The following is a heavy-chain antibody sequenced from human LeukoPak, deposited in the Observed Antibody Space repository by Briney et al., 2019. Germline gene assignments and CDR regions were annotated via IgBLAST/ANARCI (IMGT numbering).Heavy chain of an antibody. D-gene: IGHD3-22*01. Sequence: ASVKVSCKASGYTFTGYYMHWVRQAPGQGLEWMGRINPNSGGTNYAQKFQGRVTMTRDTSISTAYMELSRLRSDDTAVYYCATGLDYYDSSGPDWGQGTLVTVSS. CDR1: GYTFTGYY. J-gene: IGHJ4*02. V-gene: IGHV1-2*06. CDR3: ATGLDYYDSSGPD. CDR2: INPNSGGT.